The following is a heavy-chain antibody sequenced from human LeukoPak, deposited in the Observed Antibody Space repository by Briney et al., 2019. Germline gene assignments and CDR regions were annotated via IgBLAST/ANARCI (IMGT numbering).Heavy chain of an antibody. J-gene: IGHJ5*02. Sequence: PSETLSLTCTVSGGSISSYYWSWIRQPPGKGLDWIGYIYYSGSTKYNPSLKSRVTISVDTSKNQFSLKLSSVTAADTAVYYCARSIAVAGLTWFDPWGQGTLVTVSS. CDR2: IYYSGST. V-gene: IGHV4-59*01. CDR1: GGSISSYY. CDR3: ARSIAVAGLTWFDP. D-gene: IGHD6-19*01.